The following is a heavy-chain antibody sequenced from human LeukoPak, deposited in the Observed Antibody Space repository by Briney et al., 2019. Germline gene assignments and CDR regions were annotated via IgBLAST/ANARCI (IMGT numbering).Heavy chain of an antibody. Sequence: GGSLRLSCAAPGFTFSSYGMHWVRQAPGKGLEWVALISFDGVKTDYADSVKGRFTISRDSSQNTLYLQMNSLRAEDTAVYYCAKDRCRRRAAYDMDVWGQGTTVTVSS. J-gene: IGHJ6*02. CDR1: GFTFSSYG. D-gene: IGHD3-16*02. CDR2: ISFDGVKT. V-gene: IGHV3-30*18. CDR3: AKDRCRRRAAYDMDV.